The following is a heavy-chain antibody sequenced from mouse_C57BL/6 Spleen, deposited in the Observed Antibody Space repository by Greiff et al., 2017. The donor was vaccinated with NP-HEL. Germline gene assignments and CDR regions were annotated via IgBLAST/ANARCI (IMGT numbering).Heavy chain of an antibody. CDR2: INYDCSST. V-gene: IGHV5-16*01. CDR1: GFTFSDYY. CDR3: ARSPRDYFDY. J-gene: IGHJ2*01. Sequence: EVKVVESEGGLVQPGSSMKLSCTASGFTFSDYYMAWVRQVPEKGLEWVANINYDCSSTYYLDSLKSRFIISRDNAKNILYLQMRSLQSEDTATYYCARSPRDYFDYWGQGTTLTVSS.